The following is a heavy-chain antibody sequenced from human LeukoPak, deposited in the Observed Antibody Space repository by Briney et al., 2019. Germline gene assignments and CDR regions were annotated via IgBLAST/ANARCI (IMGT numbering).Heavy chain of an antibody. CDR3: ARARYYYDSSGYYYELDDY. V-gene: IGHV4-61*02. J-gene: IGHJ4*02. CDR2: IYTSGST. Sequence: SETLSPTCTVSGGSISSGSYYWSWIRQPAGKGLEWIGRIYTSGSTNYNPSLKSRVTISVDTSKNQFSLKLSSVTAADTAVYYCARARYYYDSSGYYYELDDYWGQGTLVTVSS. D-gene: IGHD3-22*01. CDR1: GGSISSGSYY.